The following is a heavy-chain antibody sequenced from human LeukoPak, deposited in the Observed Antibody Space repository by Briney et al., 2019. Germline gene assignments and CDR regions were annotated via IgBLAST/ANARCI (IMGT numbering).Heavy chain of an antibody. CDR2: ISSSSSYI. Sequence: GGSLRLSCAASGFTFSSYSMNWVRQAPGKGLEWVSSISSSSSYIYYADSVKGRFTISRDNAKNSLYLQMNSLRVEDTAVYYCAREATTVLDAFDIWGQGTMVTVSS. J-gene: IGHJ3*02. D-gene: IGHD1-1*01. CDR1: GFTFSSYS. CDR3: AREATTVLDAFDI. V-gene: IGHV3-21*06.